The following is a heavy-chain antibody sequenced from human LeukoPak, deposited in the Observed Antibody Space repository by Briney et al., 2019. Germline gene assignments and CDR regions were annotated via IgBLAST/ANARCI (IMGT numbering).Heavy chain of an antibody. J-gene: IGHJ4*02. D-gene: IGHD2-2*01. Sequence: SETLSLTCTVSGGSLSSHFWCWIRQPPGKGLELIGHIYYTGTTYYNPSLNSRVTISLDTSRNQFSLRLTSVTAADTAVYYCARCSSDCSTASCYLTYWGQGTLVTVSS. CDR3: ARCSSDCSTASCYLTY. CDR1: GGSLSSHF. CDR2: IYYTGTT. V-gene: IGHV4-59*11.